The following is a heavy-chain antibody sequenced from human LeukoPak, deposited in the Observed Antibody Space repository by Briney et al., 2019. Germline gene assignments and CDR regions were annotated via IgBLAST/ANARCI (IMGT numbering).Heavy chain of an antibody. D-gene: IGHD6-13*01. Sequence: SETLSLTCTVSGGSISSSSYYWGWIRQPPGKGLEWIGSIYYSGSTYYNPSLKSRVTISVDTSKNQFSLKLSSVTAADTAVYYCAARPALIAAVDYWGQGTLVTVSS. V-gene: IGHV4-39*01. CDR1: GGSISSSSYY. J-gene: IGHJ4*02. CDR2: IYYSGST. CDR3: AARPALIAAVDY.